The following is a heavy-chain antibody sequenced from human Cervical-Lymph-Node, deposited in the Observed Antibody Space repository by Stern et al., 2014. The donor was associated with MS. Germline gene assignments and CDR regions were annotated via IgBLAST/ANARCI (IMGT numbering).Heavy chain of an antibody. Sequence: QVQLVQSGSELKKPGASVTVSCKASGYTFTKYLIHWVRQAPGQGLEWMGWINSNTGAPMYARDFAGRFVFSLDTSVSTAYLQISRLKTDDTAVYYCARDMSDFWSDYGHNWFDPWGQGTLVTVSS. D-gene: IGHD3-3*01. J-gene: IGHJ5*02. CDR3: ARDMSDFWSDYGHNWFDP. CDR2: INSNTGAP. CDR1: GYTFTKYL. V-gene: IGHV7-4-1*02.